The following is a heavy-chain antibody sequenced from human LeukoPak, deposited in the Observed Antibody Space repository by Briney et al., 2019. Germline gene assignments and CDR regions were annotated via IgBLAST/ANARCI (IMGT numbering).Heavy chain of an antibody. CDR2: INSDGSST. Sequence: PGGSLRLSCAAAGFTFSSYWMHWVRQAPGKGLVWVSRINSDGSSTSYADSVKGRFTISRDNAKNTLYLQMNSLGAEDTAVYYCARDGDYPSFDYWGQGTLVTVSS. V-gene: IGHV3-74*01. CDR3: ARDGDYPSFDY. J-gene: IGHJ4*02. D-gene: IGHD4-17*01. CDR1: GFTFSSYW.